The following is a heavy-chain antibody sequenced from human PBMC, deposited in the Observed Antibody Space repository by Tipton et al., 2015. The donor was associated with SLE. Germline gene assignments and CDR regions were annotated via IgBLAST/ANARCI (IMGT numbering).Heavy chain of an antibody. CDR3: ARVEGGMAVAGTLDDY. D-gene: IGHD6-19*01. V-gene: IGHV4-59*11. CDR1: GGSISSHY. Sequence: TLSLTCTVSGGSISSHYWSWIRQPPGKGLEWIGYIYYSGSTNYNPSLKSRVTISVDTSKNQFSLKLSSVTAADTAVYYCARVEGGMAVAGTLDDYWGQGTLVTVSS. J-gene: IGHJ4*02. CDR2: IYYSGST.